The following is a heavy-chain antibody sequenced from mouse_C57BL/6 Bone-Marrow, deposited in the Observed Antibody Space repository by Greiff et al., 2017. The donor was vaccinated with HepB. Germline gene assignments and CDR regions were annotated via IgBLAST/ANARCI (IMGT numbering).Heavy chain of an antibody. CDR2: ISSGGSYT. V-gene: IGHV5-6*01. D-gene: IGHD4-1*01. Sequence: EVMLVESGGDLVKPGGSLKLSCAASGFTFSSYGMSWVRQTPDKRLEWVATISSGGSYTYYPDSVKGRFTISRDNAKNTLYLQMSSLKSEDTAMYYCARPELGRGDYFDYWGQGTTLTVSS. CDR1: GFTFSSYG. J-gene: IGHJ2*01. CDR3: ARPELGRGDYFDY.